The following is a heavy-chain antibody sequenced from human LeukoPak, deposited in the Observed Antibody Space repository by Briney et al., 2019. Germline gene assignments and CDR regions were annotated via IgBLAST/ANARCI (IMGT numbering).Heavy chain of an antibody. CDR3: AKDAIGVGSGKGAFDI. J-gene: IGHJ3*02. Sequence: QPGGSLRLSCAASGFTFSSYAMSWVRQAPGKGLEWVSAISGSGSSTYYADSVKGRFTISRDNSKNTLYLQMNSLRAEDTAVYYCAKDAIGVGSGKGAFDIWGQGTMVTVSS. D-gene: IGHD3-10*01. CDR1: GFTFSSYA. CDR2: ISGSGSST. V-gene: IGHV3-23*01.